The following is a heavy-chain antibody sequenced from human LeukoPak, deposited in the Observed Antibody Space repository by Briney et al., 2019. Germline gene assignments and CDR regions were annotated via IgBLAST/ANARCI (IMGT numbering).Heavy chain of an antibody. CDR2: IRSKANSYAT. V-gene: IGHV3-73*01. CDR3: TIYDFWSGYGMDV. Sequence: GGSLRLSCAASGFTFSGSAMHWVRQASGKGLEWVGRIRSKANSYATAYAASVKGRFTISRDDSKNTAYLQMNSLKTEDTAVYYCTIYDFWSGYGMDVWGKGTTVTVSS. D-gene: IGHD3-3*01. CDR1: GFTFSGSA. J-gene: IGHJ6*04.